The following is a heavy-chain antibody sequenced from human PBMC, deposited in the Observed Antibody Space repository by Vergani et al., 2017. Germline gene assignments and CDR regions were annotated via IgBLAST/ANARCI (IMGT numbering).Heavy chain of an antibody. CDR1: GFSLSTSGVG. CDR2: IYWNDDK. V-gene: IGHV2-5*01. D-gene: IGHD6-19*01. Sequence: QITLKESGPTLVKPPQTLTLPCTFSGFSLSTSGVGGGWVRQPPGKALEWLALIYWNDDKRYSPSLKSRLPITKDTSKNQVVLTMTNMDPVDTATYYCAHSSGWVWFDPGGQGTLVTVSS. CDR3: AHSSGWVWFDP. J-gene: IGHJ5*02.